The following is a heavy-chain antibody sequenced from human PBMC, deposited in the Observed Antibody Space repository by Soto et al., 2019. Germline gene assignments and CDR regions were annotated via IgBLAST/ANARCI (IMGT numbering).Heavy chain of an antibody. CDR2: IIPIFGTA. J-gene: IGHJ4*02. D-gene: IGHD1-26*01. V-gene: IGHV1-69*13. CDR1: GGTFSSYA. Sequence: SVKVSCKASGGTFSSYAISWVRQAPGQGLEWMGGIIPIFGTANYAQKFQGRVTITADESTSTAYMELSSLRSEDTAVYYCARDRRAYSGSYALSDYWGQGTLVTVSS. CDR3: ARDRRAYSGSYALSDY.